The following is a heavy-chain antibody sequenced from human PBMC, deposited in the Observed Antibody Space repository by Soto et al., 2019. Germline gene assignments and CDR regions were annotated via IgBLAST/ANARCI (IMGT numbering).Heavy chain of an antibody. CDR1: GDSISSNNW. CDR3: ARKNDNHDTSGYSYHDN. CDR2: IYHSGST. V-gene: IGHV4-4*02. J-gene: IGHJ4*02. Sequence: SETLSLTCAVSGDSISSNNWWSWVRQSPGKGLEWIGEIYHSGSTNFNPSLKSRVTISVDKSKNQFSLKLSSVTAADTAVYYCARKNDNHDTSGYSYHDNWGQGALVTVSS. D-gene: IGHD3-22*01.